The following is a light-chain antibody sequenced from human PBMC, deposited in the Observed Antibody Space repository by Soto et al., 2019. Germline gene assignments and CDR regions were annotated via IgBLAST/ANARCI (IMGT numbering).Light chain of an antibody. CDR3: QSYDNRLSAVI. Sequence: QSVLTQPPSVSGAPGQRVTISCTGSSSNIGAGYDVHWYQQLPGTTPKLLIYVYNNRPSGVPDRFSGSKSGTSASLAITGLQAEDEADDYCQSYDNRLSAVIFGGGTKLTVL. CDR2: VYN. V-gene: IGLV1-40*01. CDR1: SSNIGAGYD. J-gene: IGLJ2*01.